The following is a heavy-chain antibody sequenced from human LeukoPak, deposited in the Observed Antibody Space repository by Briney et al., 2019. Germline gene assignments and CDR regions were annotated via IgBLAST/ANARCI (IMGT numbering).Heavy chain of an antibody. Sequence: GGSLRLSCAASGFTFSSNWMHWVRQAPGKGLVWVSHINSDGSITSYADSVKGRFTISRDNAKNTLYLQMNSLRAEDTAVYYCARDAVDTANAVWGQGTTVTVSS. CDR2: INSDGSIT. D-gene: IGHD5-18*01. V-gene: IGHV3-74*01. CDR1: GFTFSSNW. CDR3: ARDAVDTANAV. J-gene: IGHJ6*02.